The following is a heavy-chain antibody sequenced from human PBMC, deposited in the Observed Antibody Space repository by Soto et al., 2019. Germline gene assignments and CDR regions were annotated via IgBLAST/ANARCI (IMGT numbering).Heavy chain of an antibody. CDR2: ISGNGGTT. CDR3: AKRFAYSSGLDGFDI. J-gene: IGHJ3*02. CDR1: GFIFSSYA. D-gene: IGHD6-19*01. V-gene: IGHV3-23*01. Sequence: LRLSCAASGFIFSSYAMTWVRQGPGKGLEWVSGISGNGGTTYYADSVKGRFIISRDNSKDTLFLQMNSLRAEDSAIYYCAKRFAYSSGLDGFDIWGQGTMVTVS.